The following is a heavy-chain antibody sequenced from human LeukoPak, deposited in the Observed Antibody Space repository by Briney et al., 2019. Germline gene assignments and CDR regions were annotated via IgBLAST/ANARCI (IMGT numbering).Heavy chain of an antibody. J-gene: IGHJ4*02. D-gene: IGHD3-22*01. Sequence: SETLSPTCTVSGGSINSYYWSWIRQPPGKGLEWVGHISYSGSTNYSPSLKSRVTISLETSKNQFSLKLTSVTAADAAVYYCARAQYDSSGYYLYYFDYWGQGTLVTVSS. CDR2: ISYSGST. CDR3: ARAQYDSSGYYLYYFDY. V-gene: IGHV4-59*01. CDR1: GGSINSYY.